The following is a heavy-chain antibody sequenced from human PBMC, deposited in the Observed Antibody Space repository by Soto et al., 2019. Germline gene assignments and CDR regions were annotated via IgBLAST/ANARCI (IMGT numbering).Heavy chain of an antibody. CDR2: INPSGGST. J-gene: IGHJ3*02. V-gene: IGHV1-46*03. Sequence: QVQLVQSGAEVKKPGASVKVSCKASGYTFTSYYMHWVRQAPGQGLEWMGIINPSGGSTSYAQKFQGRVTMTRDTSTSTVYMELSSLRSEDTAVYYRAKAARMDAFDIWGQGTMVTVSS. D-gene: IGHD2-8*01. CDR1: GYTFTSYY. CDR3: AKAARMDAFDI.